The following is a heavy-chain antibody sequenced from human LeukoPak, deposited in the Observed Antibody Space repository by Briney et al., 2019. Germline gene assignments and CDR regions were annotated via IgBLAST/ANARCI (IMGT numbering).Heavy chain of an antibody. Sequence: SETLSLTCTVSGGSISSSSYYWGWIRQPPGKGLEWIGSIYYSGSAYYNPSLKSRVTISVDTSKNQFSLKLSSVTAADTAMYYCARHRGHSYGPVDYWGQGTLVTVSS. J-gene: IGHJ4*02. CDR3: ARHRGHSYGPVDY. V-gene: IGHV4-39*01. CDR1: GGSISSSSYY. D-gene: IGHD5-18*01. CDR2: IYYSGSA.